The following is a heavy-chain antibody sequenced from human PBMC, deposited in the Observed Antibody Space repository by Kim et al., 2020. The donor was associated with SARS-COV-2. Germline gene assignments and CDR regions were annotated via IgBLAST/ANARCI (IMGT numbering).Heavy chain of an antibody. J-gene: IGHJ3*02. D-gene: IGHD6-13*01. CDR3: ARDRPAGQLVDAFDI. CDR1: GYTFTSYG. Sequence: ASVKVSCKASGYTFTSYGISWVRQAPGQGLEWMGWMSAYNGNTNYAQKLQGRVTMTTDTSTSTAYMELRSLRSDDTAVYYCARDRPAGQLVDAFDIWGAGTLVTVSS. CDR2: MSAYNGNT. V-gene: IGHV1-18*01.